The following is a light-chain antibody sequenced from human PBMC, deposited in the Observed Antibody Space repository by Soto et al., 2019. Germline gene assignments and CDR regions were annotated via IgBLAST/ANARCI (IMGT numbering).Light chain of an antibody. CDR2: DAS. Sequence: EIVMTQSPATLSVSPGERPTLSCRASQSISSNLAWYQQKPGQAPRLLIYDASTRATDIRARFSGSGSGTEFTLTISSLQSEDFAVYYCQQYNDWPLTFGGGTKVEIK. V-gene: IGKV3-15*01. J-gene: IGKJ4*01. CDR3: QQYNDWPLT. CDR1: QSISSN.